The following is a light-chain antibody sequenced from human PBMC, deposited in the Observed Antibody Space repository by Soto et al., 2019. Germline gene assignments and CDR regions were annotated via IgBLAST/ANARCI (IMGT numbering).Light chain of an antibody. Sequence: EIVLTQSPATLSLSPGERATLHCRASQSVSSNLAWYQQKPGQALRLLIYGASTRATGIPARFSGSGSGAELFSTISSRLHSEDFAYYYWQCYNNWPLTFGGGTKVDIK. CDR3: QCYNNWPLT. J-gene: IGKJ4*01. CDR1: QSVSSN. CDR2: GAS. V-gene: IGKV3-15*01.